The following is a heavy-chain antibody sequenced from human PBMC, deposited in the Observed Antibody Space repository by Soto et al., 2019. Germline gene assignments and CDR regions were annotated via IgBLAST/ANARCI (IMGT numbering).Heavy chain of an antibody. CDR3: TRGTTALDCSSTSCYGPNDY. J-gene: IGHJ4*02. V-gene: IGHV3-74*01. CDR2: INSDGSST. CDR1: GFTFSSYW. Sequence: PGGSLRLSCAASGFTFSSYWMHWVRQAPGKGLVWVSRINSDGSSTSYADSVKGRFTISRDNSKNTLYLQMNSLRAEDTAVYYCTRGTTALDCSSTSCYGPNDYWGQGTLVTSPQ. D-gene: IGHD2-2*01.